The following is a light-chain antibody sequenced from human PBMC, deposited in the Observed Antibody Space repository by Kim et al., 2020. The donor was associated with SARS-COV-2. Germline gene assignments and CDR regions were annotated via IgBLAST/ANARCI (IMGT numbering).Light chain of an antibody. CDR2: GAS. CDR3: QQYGNSPLT. Sequence: SPGARATLSCRASQSVSSSYLAWFQQSPGQAPRLLIYGASSRATGIPDRFSGSGSGTDFTLTISRLEPEDFAVYYCQQYGNSPLTFGGGTKVDIK. V-gene: IGKV3-20*01. J-gene: IGKJ4*01. CDR1: QSVSSSY.